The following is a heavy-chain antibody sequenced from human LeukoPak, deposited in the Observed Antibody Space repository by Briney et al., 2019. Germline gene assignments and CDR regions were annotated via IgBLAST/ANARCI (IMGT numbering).Heavy chain of an antibody. Sequence: GCSLTLSCPGSRFTFISAWMNWVRQAAGRGREGVGWIKRGTDGGTTDYAAPVKGRFTISRDDSKNTLFLQMNSLKTEDTAVYYCTTETAVDYWGQGTLVIVSS. CDR2: IKRGTDGGTT. CDR1: RFTFISAW. V-gene: IGHV3-15*01. D-gene: IGHD1-1*01. J-gene: IGHJ4*02. CDR3: TTETAVDY.